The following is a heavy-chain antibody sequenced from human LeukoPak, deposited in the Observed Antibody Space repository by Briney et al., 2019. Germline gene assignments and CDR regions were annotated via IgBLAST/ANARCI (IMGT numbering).Heavy chain of an antibody. CDR3: ARCLLADGIWFDP. J-gene: IGHJ5*02. D-gene: IGHD6-13*01. Sequence: GESLKISCKDSGYSFTSYWIGWVRQMAGKGLEWMGIIYPGDSDTRYSPSFQGQVTISADKSISTAYLQWSSLKASDTAMYYCARCLLADGIWFDPWGQGTLVTVSS. CDR2: IYPGDSDT. CDR1: GYSFTSYW. V-gene: IGHV5-51*01.